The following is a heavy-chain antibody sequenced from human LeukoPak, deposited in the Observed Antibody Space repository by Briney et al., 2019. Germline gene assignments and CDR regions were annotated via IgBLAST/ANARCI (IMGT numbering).Heavy chain of an antibody. CDR2: INSDGGGA. Sequence: PGGSLRLSCAAYGITFGNNWMHWVRQGPGQGLLWISRINSDGGGAIYADSVKGRFTVSRDNAKNTLYLQMNSLRAEDTAVYYCARDVPHNWFDTWGQGTLVTVSS. CDR3: ARDVPHNWFDT. CDR1: GITFGNNW. V-gene: IGHV3-74*01. J-gene: IGHJ5*02.